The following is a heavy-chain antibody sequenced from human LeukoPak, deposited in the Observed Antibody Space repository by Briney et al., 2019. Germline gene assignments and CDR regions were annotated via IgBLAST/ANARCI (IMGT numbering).Heavy chain of an antibody. V-gene: IGHV1-2*04. CDR3: ARDRGGYDSSYYYYYGMDV. CDR1: GYTFTGYY. CDR2: INPNSGGT. J-gene: IGHJ6*02. D-gene: IGHD5-12*01. Sequence: GASVKVSCKASGYTFTGYYMHWVRQAPGQGLEWMGWINPNSGGTNYAQKFQGWVTMTRDTSISTAYMELSRLRSDDTAVYYCARDRGGYDSSYYYYYGMDVWGQGTTVTASS.